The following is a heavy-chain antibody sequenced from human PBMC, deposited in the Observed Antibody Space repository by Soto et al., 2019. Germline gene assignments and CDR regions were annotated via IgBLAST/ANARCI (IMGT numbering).Heavy chain of an antibody. CDR3: ARENYYDSSGLIDY. V-gene: IGHV3-53*01. CDR1: GFTVSSNY. D-gene: IGHD3-22*01. CDR2: IYSGGST. J-gene: IGHJ4*02. Sequence: EVQLVESGGGLIQPGGTLRLSCAASGFTVSSNYMSWVRQAPGKGLEWVSVIYSGGSTYYADSVKGRFTISRDNSKNTLYLKMTCMRAENTAVYYCARENYYDSSGLIDYWGKGTLVTVSS.